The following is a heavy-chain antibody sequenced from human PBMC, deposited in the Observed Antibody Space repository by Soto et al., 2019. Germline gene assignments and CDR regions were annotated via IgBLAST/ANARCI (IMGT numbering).Heavy chain of an antibody. D-gene: IGHD2-8*01. CDR3: ARHPSPIVLRVYATHYFDF. J-gene: IGHJ4*02. V-gene: IGHV4-39*01. Sequence: HLQLQESGPGLVKPSETLSLTCTVSGGSLTSSDYYWGWIRQPPGKGLEWIGTISYSDSSYFNPSLKSRVTLSVDTSKNQFSLRLTSVTAADTAVYYCARHPSPIVLRVYATHYFDFWGQGTLVTVSS. CDR1: GGSLTSSDYY. CDR2: ISYSDSS.